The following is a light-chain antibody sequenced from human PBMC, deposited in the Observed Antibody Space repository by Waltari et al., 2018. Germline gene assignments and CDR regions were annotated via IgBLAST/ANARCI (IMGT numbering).Light chain of an antibody. CDR3: QQYYTKRA. Sequence: DIVMTQSPDSLAVSLGERDTINCKSSQSVLYSSNNKNYLAWYQQKPGQPPKLLIYWASTRESGVPDRFSGSGSGTDFTLTISSLQAEDVAVYYCQQYYTKRAFGQGTKVEIK. CDR2: WAS. J-gene: IGKJ1*01. CDR1: QSVLYSSNNKNY. V-gene: IGKV4-1*01.